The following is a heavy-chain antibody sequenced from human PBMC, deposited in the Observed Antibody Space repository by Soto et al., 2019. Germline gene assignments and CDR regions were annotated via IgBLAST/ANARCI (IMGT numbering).Heavy chain of an antibody. CDR3: TSTSYDQENSGSYYEGAFDI. CDR2: IRSKANSYAT. CDR1: GFTFSGSA. D-gene: IGHD1-26*01. V-gene: IGHV3-73*01. J-gene: IGHJ3*02. Sequence: GGSLRLSCAASGFTFSGSAMHWVRQASGKGLEWVGRIRSKANSYATAYAASVKGRFTISRDDSKNTAYLQMNSLKTEDTAVYYCTSTSYDQENSGSYYEGAFDIWGQGTMVTVSS.